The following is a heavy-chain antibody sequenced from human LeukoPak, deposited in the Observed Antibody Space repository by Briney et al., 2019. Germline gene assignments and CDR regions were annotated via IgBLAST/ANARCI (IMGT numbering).Heavy chain of an antibody. V-gene: IGHV3-53*01. CDR1: GLTFSNTY. J-gene: IGHJ4*02. CDR3: ARTFRSGDGYKVGYFDY. CDR2: IYPSGNI. Sequence: GGSLRLSCAASGLTFSNTYMSWVRQAPGKGLEWVSLIYPSGNIYYADSVKGRFTISRDNSKNTLFLQMNGLRAEDTAIYYCARTFRSGDGYKVGYFDYWGQGTLVTVSS. D-gene: IGHD5-24*01.